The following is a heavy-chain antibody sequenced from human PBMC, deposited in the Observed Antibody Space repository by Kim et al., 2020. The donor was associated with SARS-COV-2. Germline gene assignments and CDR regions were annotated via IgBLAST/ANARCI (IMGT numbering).Heavy chain of an antibody. J-gene: IGHJ4*02. V-gene: IGHV4-39*01. CDR1: GGSISSSSYY. D-gene: IGHD6-19*01. CDR2: IYYSGST. Sequence: SETLSLTCTVSGGSISSSSYYWGWIRQPPGKGLEWIGSIYYSGSTYYNPSLKSRVTISVDTSKNQFSLNLSSVTAADTAVYYCARHDRQWLVVSPHHFDYWGQGTLVTVSS. CDR3: ARHDRQWLVVSPHHFDY.